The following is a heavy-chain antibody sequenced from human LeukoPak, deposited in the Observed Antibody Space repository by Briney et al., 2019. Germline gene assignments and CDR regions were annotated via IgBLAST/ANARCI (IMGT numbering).Heavy chain of an antibody. CDR3: TRDQVVRGVISAFDI. Sequence: ASVKVSCKASGYTFSSYALHWVRQAPGQRLECMGWINPGNGYTEYSQKFQGRVTMTRDTSANTAYVELSSLRSEDTAVYYCTRDQVVRGVISAFDIWGQGTMVTISS. D-gene: IGHD3-10*01. J-gene: IGHJ3*02. CDR2: INPGNGYT. V-gene: IGHV1-3*01. CDR1: GYTFSSYA.